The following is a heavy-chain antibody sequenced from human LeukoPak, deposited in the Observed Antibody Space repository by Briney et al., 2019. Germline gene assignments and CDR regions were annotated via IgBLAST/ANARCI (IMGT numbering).Heavy chain of an antibody. D-gene: IGHD3-22*01. CDR3: ASVSYDSTRADAFDI. V-gene: IGHV1-18*04. J-gene: IGHJ3*02. CDR2: ISAYNGNT. Sequence: ASVKVSCKASGYTFTGYYMHWVRQAPGQGLEWMGWISAYNGNTNYAQKLQGRVTMTTDTSTSTAYMELRSLRSDDTAVYYCASVSYDSTRADAFDIWGQGTMVTVSS. CDR1: GYTFTGYY.